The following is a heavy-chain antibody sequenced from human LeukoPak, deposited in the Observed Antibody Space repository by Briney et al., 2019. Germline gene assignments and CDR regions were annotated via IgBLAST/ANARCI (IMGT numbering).Heavy chain of an antibody. CDR1: GFTFSSYA. CDR3: AKDLQYDFWSGYLNNWFDP. CDR2: ISGSGGST. D-gene: IGHD3-3*01. V-gene: IGHV3-23*01. J-gene: IGHJ5*02. Sequence: GGSLRLSCAASGFTFSSYAMSWVRQAPGKGMEWVSAISGSGGSTYYADSVKGRFTISRDNSKNTLYLQMNSLRAEDTAVYYCAKDLQYDFWSGYLNNWFDPWGQGTLVTVSS.